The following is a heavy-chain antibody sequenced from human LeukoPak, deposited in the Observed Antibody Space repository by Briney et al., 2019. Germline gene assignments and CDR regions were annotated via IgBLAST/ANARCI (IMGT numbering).Heavy chain of an antibody. CDR1: GGSISSSSYY. Sequence: SETLSLTCTVSGGSISSSSYYWGWIRQPPGKGLEWIGSIYYSGSTYYNPSLKSRVTISVDTSKNQFSLKLSSVTAADTAVYYCARLSSGDGYNPWGQGTLVTVSS. CDR3: ARLSSGDGYNP. V-gene: IGHV4-39*01. J-gene: IGHJ5*02. CDR2: IYYSGST. D-gene: IGHD5-24*01.